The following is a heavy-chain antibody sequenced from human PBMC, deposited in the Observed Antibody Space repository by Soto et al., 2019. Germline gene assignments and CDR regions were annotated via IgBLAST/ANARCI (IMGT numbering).Heavy chain of an antibody. CDR2: IDPSDSYT. J-gene: IGHJ6*02. CDR3: ARLGRATNNTQSYYYSGMDV. V-gene: IGHV5-10-1*01. CDR1: GYSFTSYW. Sequence: GESLKISCKGSGYSFTSYWISWVRQMPGKGLEWMGRIDPSDSYTNYSPSFQGHVTISADKSISTAYLQLSSLKASDTAMYYCARLGRATNNTQSYYYSGMDVWGQGTTVTVSS. D-gene: IGHD3-10*01.